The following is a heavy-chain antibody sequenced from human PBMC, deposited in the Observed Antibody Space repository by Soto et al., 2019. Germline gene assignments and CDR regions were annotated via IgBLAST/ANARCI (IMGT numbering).Heavy chain of an antibody. V-gene: IGHV3-21*01. CDR1: GFTFSSYS. CDR2: ISSSSSYI. D-gene: IGHD3-22*01. Sequence: GGSLRLSCAASGFTFSSYSMNWVRQAPGKGLEWVSSISSSSSYIYYADSVKGRFTISRDNAKNSLYLQMNSLRAEDTAVYYCHYYDSSGRDDAFDIWGQGTMVTVSS. J-gene: IGHJ3*02. CDR3: HYYDSSGRDDAFDI.